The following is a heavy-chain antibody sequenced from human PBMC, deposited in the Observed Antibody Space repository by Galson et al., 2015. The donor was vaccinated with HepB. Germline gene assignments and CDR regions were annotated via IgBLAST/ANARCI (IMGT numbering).Heavy chain of an antibody. J-gene: IGHJ5*01. V-gene: IGHV1-18*01. CDR1: GYTFTNYG. D-gene: IGHD2-2*01. CDR2: ISTYNGNT. CDR3: ARAPLISVVPAAMGS. Sequence: SVKVSCKASGYTFTNYGISWVRQAPGQGLEWMGWISTYNGNTNYVQKFQGRVTMTTDTSTSTAYMELRTLRSDDTAVYYCARAPLISVVPAAMGSWGQGTLVTVSS.